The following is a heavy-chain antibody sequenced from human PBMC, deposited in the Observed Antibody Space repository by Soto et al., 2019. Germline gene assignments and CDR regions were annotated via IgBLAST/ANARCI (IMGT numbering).Heavy chain of an antibody. D-gene: IGHD3-9*01. CDR2: IYPGDSDT. V-gene: IGHV5-51*01. J-gene: IGHJ4*02. CDR1: GYSFSTYW. CDR3: ARRNFGWSFDV. Sequence: PGESLKISCEAYGYSFSTYWIGWVRQMPGRGLEWMGIIYPGDSDTRYSPSFQGQVTISADNSISTAYLQWSSLRASDTAMYYCARRNFGWSFDVWGPGTLVTVSS.